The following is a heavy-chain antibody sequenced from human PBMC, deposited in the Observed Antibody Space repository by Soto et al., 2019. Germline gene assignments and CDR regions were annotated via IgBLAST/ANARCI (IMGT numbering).Heavy chain of an antibody. V-gene: IGHV4-4*02. Sequence: SETLSLRCDVSGCSITTGHWWTWVRQSPGKGLEWIGETYQSGITNYNPSLNSRLSISMDQSKNQFSLKLTSVTAADTALYFCARGFSFSDNSDNDRIYFYYGLNVWGQGTTVTVSS. CDR2: TYQSGIT. CDR3: ARGFSFSDNSDNDRIYFYYGLNV. J-gene: IGHJ6*02. D-gene: IGHD2-15*01. CDR1: GCSITTGHW.